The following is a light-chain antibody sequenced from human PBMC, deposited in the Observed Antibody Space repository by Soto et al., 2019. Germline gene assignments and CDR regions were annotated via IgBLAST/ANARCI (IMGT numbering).Light chain of an antibody. CDR1: QSLRIID. CDR3: QQHGTSPYT. V-gene: IGKV3-20*01. Sequence: PGERANLSCWASQSLRIIDLAWYQRKPGQAPRLLMFGASRSATGIPDRFNGSGSETYFILTISRLEPEDFAVYYCQQHGTSPYTFGQGTVLEIK. J-gene: IGKJ2*01. CDR2: GAS.